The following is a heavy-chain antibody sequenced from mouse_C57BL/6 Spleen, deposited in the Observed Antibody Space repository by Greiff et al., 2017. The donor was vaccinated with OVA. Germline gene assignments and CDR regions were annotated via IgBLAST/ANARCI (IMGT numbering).Heavy chain of an antibody. J-gene: IGHJ1*03. CDR3: ARDLGRGWYFDV. Sequence: QVQLKQSGAELARPGASVKLSCKASGYTFTSYGISWVKQRTGQGLEWIGEIYPRSGNTYYNEKFKGKATLTADKSSSTAYMELRSLTSEDSAVYFCARDLGRGWYFDVWGTGTTVTVSS. D-gene: IGHD4-1*01. V-gene: IGHV1-81*01. CDR2: IYPRSGNT. CDR1: GYTFTSYG.